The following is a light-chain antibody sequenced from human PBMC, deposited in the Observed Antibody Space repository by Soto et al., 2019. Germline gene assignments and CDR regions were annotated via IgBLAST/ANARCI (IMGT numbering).Light chain of an antibody. CDR2: DAS. V-gene: IGKV1D-13*01. Sequence: AIQLTQSPSSLSASVGDRVTITCRASQGISSALAWYQQKPGKAPKLLIYDASSLESGVPSRFSGSGSGTDFTLTIRILQPEDFAPYYCQQFNNYPYTFGQGTKLEIK. J-gene: IGKJ2*01. CDR3: QQFNNYPYT. CDR1: QGISSA.